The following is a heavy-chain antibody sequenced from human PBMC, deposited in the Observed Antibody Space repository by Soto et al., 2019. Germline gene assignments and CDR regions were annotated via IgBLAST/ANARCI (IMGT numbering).Heavy chain of an antibody. D-gene: IGHD6-25*01. Sequence: EVQLVESGGGLVQPGGSLRLSCAASGFTFSSYWMSWVRQAPGKGLEWVANIKQDGSEKYYVDSVKGRFTISRDNAKNSLYLQMNSLRAEDTAVYYCARVGSPYYYYGMDVWGQGTTVTVSS. CDR3: ARVGSPYYYYGMDV. V-gene: IGHV3-7*04. J-gene: IGHJ6*02. CDR1: GFTFSSYW. CDR2: IKQDGSEK.